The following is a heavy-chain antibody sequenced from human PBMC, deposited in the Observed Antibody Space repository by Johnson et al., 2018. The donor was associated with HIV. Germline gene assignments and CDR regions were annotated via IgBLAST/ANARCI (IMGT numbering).Heavy chain of an antibody. CDR3: AKGTNGKSWAFDI. Sequence: VHLVESGGGVVQPGTSLILSCAASGFTFSYYSMHWVRQAPGKGLEWVALTSYDESDKFYADSVKGRFIISRDNPRHTLYLQMNGLRAEDTAVYYCAKGTNGKSWAFDIWGQGTVVTVSS. CDR2: TSYDESDK. D-gene: IGHD2-8*01. CDR1: GFTFSYYS. J-gene: IGHJ3*02. V-gene: IGHV3-30*04.